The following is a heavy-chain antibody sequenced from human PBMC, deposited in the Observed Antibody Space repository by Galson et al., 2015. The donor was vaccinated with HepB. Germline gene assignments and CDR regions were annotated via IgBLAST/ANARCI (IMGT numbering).Heavy chain of an antibody. J-gene: IGHJ4*02. CDR3: ARITMSGRVDY. V-gene: IGHV4-59*01. Sequence: TLSLTCTVSGGSISSYYWSWIRQPPGKGLEWIGYIYYSGSTNYDPSLKSRVTISVDTSKNQFSLKLSPVTAADTAVYYCARITMSGRVDYWGQGTLVTVSS. CDR1: GGSISSYY. D-gene: IGHD3-22*01. CDR2: IYYSGST.